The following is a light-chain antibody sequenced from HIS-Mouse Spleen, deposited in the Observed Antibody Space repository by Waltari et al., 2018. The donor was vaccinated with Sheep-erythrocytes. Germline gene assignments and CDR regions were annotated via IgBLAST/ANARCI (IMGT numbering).Light chain of an antibody. CDR2: EVS. CDR1: SSDFGGYNY. CDR3: SSYTSSSTYVV. V-gene: IGLV2-14*01. Sequence: QSALTQPASVSGSPGQSITISCTGTSSDFGGYNYDSWYQQHPGKAPKLMIYEVSHRPSGVSNRFSGSKSGNTASLTISGLQAEDEADYYCSSYTSSSTYVVFGGGTKLTVL. J-gene: IGLJ2*01.